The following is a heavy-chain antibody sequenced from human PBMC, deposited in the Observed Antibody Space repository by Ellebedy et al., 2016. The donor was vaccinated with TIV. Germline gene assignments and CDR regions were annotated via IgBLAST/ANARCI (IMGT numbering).Heavy chain of an antibody. V-gene: IGHV1-24*01. CDR3: ATLPAGYCSGGSCFHFDY. D-gene: IGHD2-15*01. CDR2: FDPEDGET. CDR1: GYTLTELS. Sequence: ASVKVSXXVSGYTLTELSMHWVRQAPGKGLEWMGGFDPEDGETIYAQKFQGRVTMTEDTSTDTAYMELSSLRSEDTAVYYCATLPAGYCSGGSCFHFDYWGQGTLVTVSS. J-gene: IGHJ4*02.